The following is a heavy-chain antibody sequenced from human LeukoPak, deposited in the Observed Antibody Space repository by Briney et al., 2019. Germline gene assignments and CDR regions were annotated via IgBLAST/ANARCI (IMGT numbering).Heavy chain of an antibody. J-gene: IGHJ3*02. CDR3: ARAGVWDYSDSSGYHNAAFDI. Sequence: ASVTVSFTASGYTFTDYYMHWVRQAPGQGLEWMGWINPSSGGTNYAQKFQGRVTVTRDTSISTAYMDLSRLRSDDTAVYYCARAGVWDYSDSSGYHNAAFDIWGQGTMVTVSS. V-gene: IGHV1-2*02. CDR1: GYTFTDYY. CDR2: INPSSGGT. D-gene: IGHD3-22*01.